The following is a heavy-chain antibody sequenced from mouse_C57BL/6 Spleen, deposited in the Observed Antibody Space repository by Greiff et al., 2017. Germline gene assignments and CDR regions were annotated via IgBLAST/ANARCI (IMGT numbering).Heavy chain of an antibody. CDR3: ARDWGLGAMDY. CDR1: GFTFSDFY. CDR2: SRNKANDYTT. J-gene: IGHJ4*01. Sequence: EVKLQESGGGLVQSGRSLRLSCATSGFTFSDFYMEWVRQAPGKGLEWIAASRNKANDYTTEYSASVKGRFIVSRDTSQSILYLQMNALRAEVTAIYYCARDWGLGAMDYWGQGTSVTVSS. V-gene: IGHV7-1*01.